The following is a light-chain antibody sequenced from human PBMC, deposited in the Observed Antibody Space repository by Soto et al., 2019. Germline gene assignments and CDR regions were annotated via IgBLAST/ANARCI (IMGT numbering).Light chain of an antibody. J-gene: IGKJ1*01. CDR2: AAS. V-gene: IGKV1-39*01. CDR1: QSISSY. CDR3: QQNNNTPWT. Sequence: DIQMTQSPSSLSASVGDRVTITCRASQSISSYLDWYQQKPGKAPKLLIYAASTMSSGIPGRFSGSGSGTEFTLTISSLQPEDFAIYYCQQNNNTPWTFGQGTKVEIK.